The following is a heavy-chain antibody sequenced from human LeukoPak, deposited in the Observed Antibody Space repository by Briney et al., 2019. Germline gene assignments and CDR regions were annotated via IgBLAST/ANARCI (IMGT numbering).Heavy chain of an antibody. Sequence: ASVKVSCKVSGYTFTGYYMHWVRQAPGQGLEWMGWINPNSGGTNYAQKFQGWVTMTRDTSISTAYMELSRLRSDDTAVYYCARDKNYYDSSGYYWDYWGQGTLVTVSS. J-gene: IGHJ4*02. D-gene: IGHD3-22*01. CDR1: GYTFTGYY. CDR2: INPNSGGT. V-gene: IGHV1-2*04. CDR3: ARDKNYYDSSGYYWDY.